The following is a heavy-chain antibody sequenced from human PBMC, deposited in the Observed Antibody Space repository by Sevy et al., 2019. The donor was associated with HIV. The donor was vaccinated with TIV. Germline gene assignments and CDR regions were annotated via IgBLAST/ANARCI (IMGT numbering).Heavy chain of an antibody. J-gene: IGHJ4*02. CDR1: GLNVSDYF. Sequence: GGSLRLSCAVSGLNVSDYFMAWIRQAPGRGPEWVSYISSSGTIIYYRDSVKGRFTISRDNAKNSLYLQMNSLRPEDTAMYYCARDLASGSFYSLYFDYWGLGTLVTVSS. CDR3: ARDLASGSFYSLYFDY. V-gene: IGHV3-11*01. D-gene: IGHD3-10*01. CDR2: ISSSGTII.